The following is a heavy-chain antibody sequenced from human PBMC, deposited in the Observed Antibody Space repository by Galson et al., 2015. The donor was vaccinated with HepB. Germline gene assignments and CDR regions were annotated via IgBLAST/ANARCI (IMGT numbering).Heavy chain of an antibody. Sequence: SVKVSCKASGGTFSSYAISWVRQAPGQGLEWMGGIIPIFGTANYAQKFQGRVTITADESTSTAYMELSSLRSEDTAVYYCARAGDIVGVPAASPGYYYYGMDVWGQGTTVTVSS. V-gene: IGHV1-69*13. J-gene: IGHJ6*02. CDR1: GGTFSSYA. CDR2: IIPIFGTA. D-gene: IGHD2-2*01. CDR3: ARAGDIVGVPAASPGYYYYGMDV.